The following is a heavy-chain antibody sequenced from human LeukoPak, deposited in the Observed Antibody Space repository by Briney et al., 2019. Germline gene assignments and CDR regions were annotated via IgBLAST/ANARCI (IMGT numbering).Heavy chain of an antibody. J-gene: IGHJ4*02. Sequence: GGSLRLSCAASGFTFSSYWMSWVRQAPGKGLEWVANIKKDGSEKYYVDSVKGRFTISRDNAKTSLYLQMNSLRAEDTAVYYCAKDHGRDYYGSGRYDYWGQGTLVTVSS. V-gene: IGHV3-7*03. CDR1: GFTFSSYW. D-gene: IGHD3-10*01. CDR2: IKKDGSEK. CDR3: AKDHGRDYYGSGRYDY.